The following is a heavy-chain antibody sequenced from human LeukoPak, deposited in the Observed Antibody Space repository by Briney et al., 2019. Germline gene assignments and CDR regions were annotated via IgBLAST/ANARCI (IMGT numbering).Heavy chain of an antibody. D-gene: IGHD6-6*01. J-gene: IGHJ4*02. CDR1: GYTFTGYY. V-gene: IGHV1-2*04. CDR2: INPNSGGT. CDR3: ARGQEQLGPLYFDY. Sequence: ASVKVSCKASGYTFTGYYMHWVRQAPGQGLEWMGWINPNSGGTNYAQKFQGWVTMTRDTSISTAYMELSRLRSDDTAVYYCARGQEQLGPLYFDYWGQGTLVTVSS.